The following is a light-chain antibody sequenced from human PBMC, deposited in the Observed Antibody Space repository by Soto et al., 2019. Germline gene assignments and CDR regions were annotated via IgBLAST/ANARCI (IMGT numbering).Light chain of an antibody. Sequence: VLTQSPGTLSLSPGERATLFCRASQYVSGSYLAWYQQKPGQAPRLLIYGASTRATGIPDRFSGGGPETDFTLTISRLEPEDFAVYYCQQYGSSPLTLRGGIKVDI. V-gene: IGKV3-20*01. CDR1: QYVSGSY. CDR3: QQYGSSPLT. CDR2: GAS. J-gene: IGKJ4*01.